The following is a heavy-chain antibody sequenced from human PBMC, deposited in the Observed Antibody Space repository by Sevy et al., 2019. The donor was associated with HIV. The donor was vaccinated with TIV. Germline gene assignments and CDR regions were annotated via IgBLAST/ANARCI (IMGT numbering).Heavy chain of an antibody. CDR1: GFIFSNYP. J-gene: IGHJ6*02. D-gene: IGHD2-2*01. V-gene: IGHV3-23*01. CDR2: ISAGGTTT. Sequence: GGSLRLSCAASGFIFSNYPMSWVRHSPGKGLEWVSDISAGGTTTYYGDSVEGRFTISRDNSKTMVSLKMNSLGAEDTAIYYCAKRYCSTITCYDDDFWNPYYFYGLDVWGQGISVTVSS. CDR3: AKRYCSTITCYDDDFWNPYYFYGLDV.